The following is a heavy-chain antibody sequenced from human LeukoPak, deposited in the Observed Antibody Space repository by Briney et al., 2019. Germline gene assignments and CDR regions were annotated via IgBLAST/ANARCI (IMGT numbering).Heavy chain of an antibody. CDR2: INHSGST. V-gene: IGHV4-34*01. D-gene: IGHD2-15*01. J-gene: IGHJ6*02. CDR1: GGSFSGYY. CDR3: ARGNIVDKSRVYYYYGMDV. Sequence: SETLSLTCAVYGGSFSGYYWSWIRQPPGKGLEWIGEINHSGSTNYNPSLKSRVTISVDTSKNQFSLKLSSVTAADTAVYYCARGNIVDKSRVYYYYGMDVWGQGTTVTVSS.